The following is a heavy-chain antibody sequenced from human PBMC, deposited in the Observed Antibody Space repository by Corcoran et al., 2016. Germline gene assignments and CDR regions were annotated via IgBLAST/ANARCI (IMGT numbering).Heavy chain of an antibody. CDR1: GFTFSSYG. J-gene: IGHJ4*02. V-gene: IGHV3-33*01. CDR2: IWYDGSNK. CDR3: ARGGRAAADTIDY. D-gene: IGHD6-13*01. Sequence: QVQLVESGGGVVQPGRSLRLSCAASGFTFSSYGMHWVRQAPGKGLEWVAVIWYDGSNKYYADSVKGRFTISRDNSKNTLYLQMNSLRAEDTAVYYCARGGRAAADTIDYWGQGTLVTVSS.